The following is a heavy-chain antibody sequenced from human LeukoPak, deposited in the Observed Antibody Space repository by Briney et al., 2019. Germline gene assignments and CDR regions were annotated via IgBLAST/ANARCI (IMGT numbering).Heavy chain of an antibody. J-gene: IGHJ4*02. CDR2: INPNSGGT. CDR3: ARVPAAHLDY. V-gene: IGHV1-2*02. Sequence: ASVSVSCQASGYTFIGYYMHWVRQAPGQGIEWMGWINPNSGGTNYAQKFQGRVTMTRDTSISTDYMELSRLRSDDTAVYYCARVPAAHLDYWGQGTLVTVSS. CDR1: GYTFIGYY. D-gene: IGHD2-2*01.